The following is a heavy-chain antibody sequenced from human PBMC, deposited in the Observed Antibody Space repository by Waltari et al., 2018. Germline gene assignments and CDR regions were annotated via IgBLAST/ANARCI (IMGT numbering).Heavy chain of an antibody. Sequence: QVELVESGGGVVQPGRSLRPSCAASGLTLGRYAMHWVRQAPGKGLEWVAVISFDGSPTYYADSVKGRFTISRDNSKSTLYLQMNSLRVEDTAVYYCARGGVDTSMTATYWGQGTLVTVSS. D-gene: IGHD2-21*02. CDR2: ISFDGSPT. V-gene: IGHV3-30-3*01. J-gene: IGHJ4*02. CDR3: ARGGVDTSMTATY. CDR1: GLTLGRYA.